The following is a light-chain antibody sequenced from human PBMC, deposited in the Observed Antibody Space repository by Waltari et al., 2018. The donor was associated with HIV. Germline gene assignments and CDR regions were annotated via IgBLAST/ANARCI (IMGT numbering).Light chain of an antibody. V-gene: IGKV1-33*01. J-gene: IGKJ4*01. CDR1: QDITNY. Sequence: DIQMTQSPSSVSASVGDRVTITCQASQDITNYLNWYQQKPGKAPKLLIYDASNLETGVPSRFSGSGSATDFTFTISSLRPEDIATYYCQQYDHFLSFGGGTKVEIK. CDR2: DAS. CDR3: QQYDHFLS.